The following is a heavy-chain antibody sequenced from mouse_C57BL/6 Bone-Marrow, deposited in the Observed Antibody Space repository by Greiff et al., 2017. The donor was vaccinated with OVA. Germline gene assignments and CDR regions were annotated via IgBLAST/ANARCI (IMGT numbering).Heavy chain of an antibody. CDR3: ARSSSYYSNYCYAMDY. Sequence: QVQLQQSGPELVKPGASVKISCKASGYSFTSYYIHWVKQRPGQGLEWIGWIYPGSGNTKYNEKFKGKATLTADTSSSTAYMQLSSLTSEDSAVYYCARSSSYYSNYCYAMDYWGQGTSVTVSS. CDR2: IYPGSGNT. CDR1: GYSFTSYY. V-gene: IGHV1-66*01. J-gene: IGHJ4*01. D-gene: IGHD2-5*01.